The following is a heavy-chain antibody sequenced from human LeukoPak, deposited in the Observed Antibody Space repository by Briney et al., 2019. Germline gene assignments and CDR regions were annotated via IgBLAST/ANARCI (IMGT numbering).Heavy chain of an antibody. CDR1: GFTFSSYA. V-gene: IGHV3-21*01. Sequence: GGSLRLSCAASGFTFSSYAMHWVRQAPGKGLEWVSSISSSSSYIYYADSVKGRFTISRDNAKNSLYLQMNSLRAEDTAVYYCARYCSGGSCYPYYFDYWGQGTLVTVSS. J-gene: IGHJ4*02. CDR2: ISSSSSYI. CDR3: ARYCSGGSCYPYYFDY. D-gene: IGHD2-15*01.